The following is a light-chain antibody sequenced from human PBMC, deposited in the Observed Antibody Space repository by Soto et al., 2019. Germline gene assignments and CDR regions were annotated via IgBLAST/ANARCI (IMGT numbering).Light chain of an antibody. CDR1: QSVNIN. Sequence: EVVMTQSPATLSVSPGESATLSCWASQSVNINLAWYYQKPGQAPRLLISEASTRATGIPARFSGSGSGTDFTLTISSLEPEDFAVYYCQQCSKWPPKFGQGTKVDIK. CDR3: QQCSKWPPK. CDR2: EAS. J-gene: IGKJ1*01. V-gene: IGKV3-11*01.